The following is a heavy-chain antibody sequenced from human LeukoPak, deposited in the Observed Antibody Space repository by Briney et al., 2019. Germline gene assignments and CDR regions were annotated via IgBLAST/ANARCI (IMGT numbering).Heavy chain of an antibody. D-gene: IGHD3-3*01. CDR2: ISSSSSTI. CDR3: AKDLSWSGYSMGTNYNYGMDG. CDR1: GFTFSSYS. J-gene: IGHJ6*02. Sequence: PGGSLRLSCAASGFTFSSYSMNWVRQAPGKGLEWVSYISSSSSTIYYADSVKGRFTISRDNAKNSLYLQMNSLRDEDTAVYYCAKDLSWSGYSMGTNYNYGMDGWGQGTTVTVSS. V-gene: IGHV3-48*02.